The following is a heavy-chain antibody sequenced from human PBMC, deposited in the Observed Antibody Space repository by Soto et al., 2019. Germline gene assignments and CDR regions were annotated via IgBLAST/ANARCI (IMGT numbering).Heavy chain of an antibody. CDR2: IVVGSGNT. Sequence: GASVKVSCKASGFTFTSSAVQWVRQARGQRLEWIGWIVVGSGNTNYAQKFQERVTITRDISTSTAYMELSSLRSEDTAVYYCAARMSDYYDSSGSWGQGTLVTVSS. V-gene: IGHV1-58*01. D-gene: IGHD3-22*01. J-gene: IGHJ5*02. CDR1: GFTFTSSA. CDR3: AARMSDYYDSSGS.